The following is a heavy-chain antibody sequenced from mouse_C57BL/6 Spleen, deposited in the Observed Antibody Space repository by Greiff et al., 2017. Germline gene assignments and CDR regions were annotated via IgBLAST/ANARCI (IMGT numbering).Heavy chain of an antibody. CDR2: ISDGGSYT. D-gene: IGHD2-4*01. Sequence: EVQGVESGGGLVKPGGSLKLSCAASGFTFSSYAMSWVRQTPEKRLEWVATISDGGSYTYYPDHVTGRFTISRDNAKNNLYLQMSHLKSEDTAMYYCARVYDYDEGYAMDYWGQGTSATVSS. V-gene: IGHV5-4*01. CDR3: ARVYDYDEGYAMDY. J-gene: IGHJ4*01. CDR1: GFTFSSYA.